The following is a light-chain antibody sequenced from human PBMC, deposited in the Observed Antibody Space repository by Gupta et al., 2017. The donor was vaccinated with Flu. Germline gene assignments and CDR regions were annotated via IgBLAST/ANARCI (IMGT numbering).Light chain of an antibody. CDR1: NIGSKS. CDR3: QVWDSSSDHVV. CDR2: EDS. J-gene: IGLJ2*01. Sequence: SYVLTQPPSLSVAPGKTARITCGGNNIGSKSVHWYQQKPGQAPVLVVHEDSDRPSGIPERFSGSNSGNTATLTISRVEAGDEADYYCQVWDSSSDHVVLGGGTKLTVL. V-gene: IGLV3-21*03.